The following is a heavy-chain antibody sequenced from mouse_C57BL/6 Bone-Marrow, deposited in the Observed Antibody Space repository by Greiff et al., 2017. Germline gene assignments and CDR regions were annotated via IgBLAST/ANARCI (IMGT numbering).Heavy chain of an antibody. V-gene: IGHV1-69*01. J-gene: IGHJ2*01. D-gene: IGHD1-1*01. CDR1: GYTFTSYW. CDR3: AREGIYGSSQYYFDY. CDR2: IDPSDSYT. Sequence: VQLQQPGAELVKPGASVKMSCKASGYTFTSYWITWVKQRPGQGLEWIGEIDPSDSYTNYNQKFKGKSTLTVDKSSSTAYMQLSSLTSEDSAVYYCAREGIYGSSQYYFDYWGQGTTLTVSS.